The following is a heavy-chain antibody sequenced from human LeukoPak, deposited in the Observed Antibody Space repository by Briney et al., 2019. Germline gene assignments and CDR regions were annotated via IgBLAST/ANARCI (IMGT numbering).Heavy chain of an antibody. V-gene: IGHV3-15*01. CDR2: IKSKTDGGTT. J-gene: IGHJ6*02. CDR1: GFTFSNAW. Sequence: GGSLRLSCAASGFTFSNAWMSWARQAPGKGLEWVGRIKSKTDGGTTDYAAPVKGRFTISRDDSKNTLYLQMNSLKTEDTAVYYCTTDPNIGIAAAGTHYGMDVWGLGTTVTVSS. D-gene: IGHD6-13*01. CDR3: TTDPNIGIAAAGTHYGMDV.